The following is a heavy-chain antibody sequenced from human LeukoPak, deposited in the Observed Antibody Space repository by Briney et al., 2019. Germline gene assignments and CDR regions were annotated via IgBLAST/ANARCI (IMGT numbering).Heavy chain of an antibody. CDR2: INPNSGDT. V-gene: IGHV1-2*02. Sequence: GASVKVSCKASGYTFTDYYINWVRQAPGQGLEWIGWINPNSGDTNYAQKFQDRVTMTRDTSISTAYIELNFLRSDDTAVFYCARDRPTRGYSYGYQFDYWGQGTLVTVSS. J-gene: IGHJ4*02. D-gene: IGHD5-18*01. CDR3: ARDRPTRGYSYGYQFDY. CDR1: GYTFTDYY.